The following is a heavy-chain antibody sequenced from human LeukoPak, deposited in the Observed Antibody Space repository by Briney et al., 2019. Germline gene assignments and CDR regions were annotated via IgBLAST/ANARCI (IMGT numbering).Heavy chain of an antibody. J-gene: IGHJ6*02. CDR2: MNPNSGNT. V-gene: IGHV1-8*01. CDR1: GYTFTSYD. CDR3: ARGSQGGESYYYYGMDV. D-gene: IGHD3-10*01. Sequence: ASVKVSCKASGYTFTSYDINWVRQATGQGLEWMGWMNPNSGNTGYAQKFQGRVTMTRDTSTSTVYMEVSSLRSEDTAVYYCARGSQGGESYYYYGMDVWGQGTTVTVSS.